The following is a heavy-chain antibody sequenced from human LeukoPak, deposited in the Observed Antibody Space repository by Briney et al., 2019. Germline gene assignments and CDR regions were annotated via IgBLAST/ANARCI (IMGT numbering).Heavy chain of an antibody. D-gene: IGHD2-15*01. CDR3: ARDVGALAYYFDY. J-gene: IGHJ4*02. CDR1: GFTFSSYA. V-gene: IGHV3-53*01. CDR2: IYSGGTT. Sequence: PGGSLRLSCAASGFTFSSYAMSWVRQAPGKGLEWVSVIYSGGTTYYADSVKGRFTISRDNSKNTLYLHMNSLRAEDAAVYYCARDVGALAYYFDYWGQGTLVTVSS.